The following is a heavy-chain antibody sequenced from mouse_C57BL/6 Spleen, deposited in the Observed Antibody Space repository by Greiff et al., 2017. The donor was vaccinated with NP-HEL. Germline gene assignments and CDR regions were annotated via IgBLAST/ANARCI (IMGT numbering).Heavy chain of an antibody. CDR2: ISDGGSYT. Sequence: VQLKESGGGLVKPGGSLKLSCAASGFTFSSYAMSWVRQTPEKRLEWVATISDGGSYTYYPDNVKGRFTISRDNAKNNLYLQMSHLKSEDTAMYYCARRDNYYGSSYLYWYFDVWGTGTTVTVSS. CDR1: GFTFSSYA. CDR3: ARRDNYYGSSYLYWYFDV. V-gene: IGHV5-4*01. J-gene: IGHJ1*03. D-gene: IGHD1-1*01.